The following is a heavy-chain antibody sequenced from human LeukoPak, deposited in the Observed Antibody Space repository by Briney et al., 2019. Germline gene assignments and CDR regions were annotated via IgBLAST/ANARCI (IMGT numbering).Heavy chain of an antibody. CDR3: ARGADPNYDILTGYYSPRENGMDV. J-gene: IGHJ6*02. CDR1: GYTFTSYA. D-gene: IGHD3-9*01. CDR2: INTNTGNP. V-gene: IGHV7-4-1*02. Sequence: ASVKVSCKASGYTFTSYAMNWVRQAPGQGLEWMGWINTNTGNPTYAQGFTGRFVFSLDTSVSTAYLQISSLKAEDTAVYYCARGADPNYDILTGYYSPRENGMDVWGQGTTVTVSS.